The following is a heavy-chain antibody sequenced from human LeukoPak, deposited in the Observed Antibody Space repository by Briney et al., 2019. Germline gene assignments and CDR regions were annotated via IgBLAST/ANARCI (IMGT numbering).Heavy chain of an antibody. Sequence: GESLKISCKGSGYSFTSYWIGWVRQMPGKGLEGMGIIYPGDSNTTYSPSFQGQVTISADKSITTAYLQWSSLKASDTAMYYCARRTHSNYVDYWGQGTLVTVSS. CDR1: GYSFTSYW. J-gene: IGHJ4*02. V-gene: IGHV5-51*01. CDR3: ARRTHSNYVDY. CDR2: IYPGDSNT. D-gene: IGHD4-11*01.